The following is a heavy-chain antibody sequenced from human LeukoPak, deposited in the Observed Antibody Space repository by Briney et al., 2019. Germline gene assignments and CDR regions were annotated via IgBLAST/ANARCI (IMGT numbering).Heavy chain of an antibody. Sequence: ASVKVSCKASGYTFTDYYMHWVRQAPGQGFEWMGWINPNDGDTNYAQKFQGRVTMTRDTSISTAHMEVSRLRSDDTAVYYCARANFLYCGSSTCLFDYWGQGTLVTVSS. D-gene: IGHD2-2*01. CDR1: GYTFTDYY. J-gene: IGHJ4*02. V-gene: IGHV1-2*02. CDR2: INPNDGDT. CDR3: ARANFLYCGSSTCLFDY.